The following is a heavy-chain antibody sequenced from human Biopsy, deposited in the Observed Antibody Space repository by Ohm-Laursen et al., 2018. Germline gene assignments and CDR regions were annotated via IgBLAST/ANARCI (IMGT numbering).Heavy chain of an antibody. D-gene: IGHD2-2*01. J-gene: IGHJ5*01. V-gene: IGHV3-7*01. Sequence: GSLRLSCAASGFTFGSYWMTWVRQAPGKGLEWVANIKQDGSEEYYVDSVKGRFTISRDNANNSLYLQVNSLRAEDTAVYFCARESSTLGRVRVDSWGQGTLVTVSS. CDR1: GFTFGSYW. CDR2: IKQDGSEE. CDR3: ARESSTLGRVRVDS.